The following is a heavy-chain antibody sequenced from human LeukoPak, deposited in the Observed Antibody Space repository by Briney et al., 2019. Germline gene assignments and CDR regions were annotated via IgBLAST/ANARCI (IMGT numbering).Heavy chain of an antibody. CDR3: AKGNMVRGVITQYTKSRYYYGMDV. CDR1: GGSISSNN. CDR2: ISGSGGST. J-gene: IGHJ6*02. Sequence: PSETLSLTCAVSGGSISSNNWWSWVRQAPGKGLEWVSAISGSGGSTYYADSVKGRFTISRDNSKNTLYLQMNSLRAEDTAVYYCAKGNMVRGVITQYTKSRYYYGMDVWGQGTTVTVSS. D-gene: IGHD3-10*01. V-gene: IGHV3-23*01.